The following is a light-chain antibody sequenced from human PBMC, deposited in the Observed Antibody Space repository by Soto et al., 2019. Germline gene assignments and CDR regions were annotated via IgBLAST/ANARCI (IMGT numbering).Light chain of an antibody. V-gene: IGKV1-9*01. CDR1: QGIGSS. J-gene: IGKJ2*01. Sequence: DLHLTQSPSSLSASVGDRLTMTCRASQGIGSSLAWYQQKPGKAPKLLIYAASTLQSGVPSRFSGGGSGTEFTLTISGLQPEDLATYYCQQLNNFPYTFGQGTKLQIK. CDR3: QQLNNFPYT. CDR2: AAS.